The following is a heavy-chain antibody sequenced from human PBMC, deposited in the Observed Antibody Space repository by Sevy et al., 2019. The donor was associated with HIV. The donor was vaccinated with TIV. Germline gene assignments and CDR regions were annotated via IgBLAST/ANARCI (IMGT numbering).Heavy chain of an antibody. D-gene: IGHD6-13*01. CDR3: AREAAEGAYGSSWFSNWFDP. CDR2: ISYDGINK. V-gene: IGHV3-30*04. CDR1: GFTFSSYA. J-gene: IGHJ5*02. Sequence: GGSLRLSCAASGFTFSSYAMHWVRQAPGKGLEWVAVISYDGINKYYGNSVKGRFTISRDNSKNTLSLQMNSLKVEDTARYYCAREAAEGAYGSSWFSNWFDPWGQGTLVTVSS.